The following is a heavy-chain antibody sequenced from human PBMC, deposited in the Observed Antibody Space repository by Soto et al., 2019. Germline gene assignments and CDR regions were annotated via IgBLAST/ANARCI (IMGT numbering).Heavy chain of an antibody. CDR1: GGSFSDYI. CDR2: INHSGSA. V-gene: IGHV4-34*01. CDR3: ARGLISGSHYSGGWYYFDS. D-gene: IGHD1-26*01. J-gene: IGHJ4*02. Sequence: PSETLSRTCDVYGGSFSDYIWTWIRQTPGKGLQWIGQINHSGSANYNPSLKSRVTISVHTSSSQFSLELSSVTAADTAVYYCARGLISGSHYSGGWYYFDSWGQGTQVT.